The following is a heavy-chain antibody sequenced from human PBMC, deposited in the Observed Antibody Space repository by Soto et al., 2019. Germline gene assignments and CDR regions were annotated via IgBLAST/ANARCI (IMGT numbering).Heavy chain of an antibody. CDR1: GGSISSYY. J-gene: IGHJ6*02. D-gene: IGHD3-10*01. V-gene: IGHV4-59*01. Sequence: PSETLSLTCTVSGGSISSYYWSWIRQPPGKGLEWIGYIYYSGSTNYNPSLKSRVTISVDTSKNQFSLKLSSVTAADTAVYYCARDRMVRGVRPSYYYYGMDVWGQGTTVTVS. CDR2: IYYSGST. CDR3: ARDRMVRGVRPSYYYYGMDV.